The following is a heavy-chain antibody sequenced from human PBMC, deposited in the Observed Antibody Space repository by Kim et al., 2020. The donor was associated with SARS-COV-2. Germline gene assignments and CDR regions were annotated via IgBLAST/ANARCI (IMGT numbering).Heavy chain of an antibody. D-gene: IGHD3-22*01. V-gene: IGHV5-10-1*01. J-gene: IGHJ3*02. CDR3: ARQKYYYDSSGAGAFDI. Sequence: GESLKISCKGSGYSFTSYWISWVRQMPGKGLEWMGRIYPSDSYTNYSPSFQGHVTISADKSISTAYLQWSSLKASDTAMYYCARQKYYYDSSGAGAFDIWGQGTMVTVSS. CDR2: IYPSDSYT. CDR1: GYSFTSYW.